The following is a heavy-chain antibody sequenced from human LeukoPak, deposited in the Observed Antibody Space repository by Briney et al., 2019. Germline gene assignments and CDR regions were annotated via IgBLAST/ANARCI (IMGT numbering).Heavy chain of an antibody. J-gene: IGHJ4*02. V-gene: IGHV1-2*02. CDR1: GYTFTDYY. CDR2: INPNSGAT. D-gene: IGHD1-14*01. Sequence: ASVKVSCKASGYTFTDYYMHWVRQVPGQGLEWMGWINPNSGATNYAQKFQGRVTVTRDTSIRTAYMELSSLRSDDTAVYYCARANHNDYWGQGTLVTVSS. CDR3: ARANHNDY.